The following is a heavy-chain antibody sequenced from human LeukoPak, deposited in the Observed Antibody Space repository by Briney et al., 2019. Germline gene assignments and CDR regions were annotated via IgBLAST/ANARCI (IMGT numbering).Heavy chain of an antibody. D-gene: IGHD6-13*01. J-gene: IGHJ4*02. Sequence: PSETLSLTCTVSGGSISSSSYYWGWIRQPPGKGLEWIGSIYYSGSTYYNPSLKSRVTISVDTSKNQFSLKLSSVTAADTAVYYCARATRYSSSWYNYWGQGTLVTVSS. CDR2: IYYSGST. CDR1: GGSISSSSYY. V-gene: IGHV4-39*01. CDR3: ARATRYSSSWYNY.